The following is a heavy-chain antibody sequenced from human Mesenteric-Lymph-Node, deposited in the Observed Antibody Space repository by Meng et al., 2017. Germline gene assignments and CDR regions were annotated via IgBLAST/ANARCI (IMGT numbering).Heavy chain of an antibody. D-gene: IGHD6-13*01. CDR3: TRGSLEAAPDPG. CDR2: INTNTGNP. Sequence: HAQLVQSRCNLKKPGASVKVSSKASGYTFTNYAIKCVRQAPGQGLEWMGWINTNTGNPTYAQCFTGRFVLSLDTSVSTAYLQISSLKAEDTAVYYCTRGSLEAAPDPGWGQGTLVTVSS. V-gene: IGHV7-4-1*02. J-gene: IGHJ4*02. CDR1: GYTFTNYA.